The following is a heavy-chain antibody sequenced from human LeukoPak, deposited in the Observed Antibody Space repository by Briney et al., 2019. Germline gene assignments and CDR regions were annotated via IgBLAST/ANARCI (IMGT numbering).Heavy chain of an antibody. V-gene: IGHV4-39*01. CDR2: IYDTGST. J-gene: IGHJ4*02. CDR1: GDSIRSNNYY. Sequence: MSSETLSLTCTVSGDSIRSNNYYWGWIRQPPGKGLEWIGSIYDTGSTFYNPSLKSRVIISVDTSKNQFSLKLSSVTAADTAVYYCQSRFLEWLLDYWGQGTLATVSS. CDR3: QSRFLEWLLDY. D-gene: IGHD3-3*01.